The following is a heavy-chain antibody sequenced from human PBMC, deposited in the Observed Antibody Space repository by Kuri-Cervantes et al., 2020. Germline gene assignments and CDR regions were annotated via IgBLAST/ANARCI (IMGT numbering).Heavy chain of an antibody. Sequence: GESLKISCAASGFTFSSYGMHWVRQAPGKGLEWVAVISYDGSNKYYADSVKGRFTISRDNSKNTLYLQMSSLRAEDTAVYYCAKYRALYYYYGMDVWGQGTTVTVSS. J-gene: IGHJ6*02. CDR1: GFTFSSYG. CDR3: AKYRALYYYYGMDV. D-gene: IGHD1-26*01. CDR2: ISYDGSNK. V-gene: IGHV3-30*18.